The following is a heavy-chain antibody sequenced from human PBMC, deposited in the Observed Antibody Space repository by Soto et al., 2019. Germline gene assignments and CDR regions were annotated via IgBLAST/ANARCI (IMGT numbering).Heavy chain of an antibody. CDR1: GFIFSNYG. CDR2: ISYDGSNK. CDR3: AKVSIEVPGLRDRYYYHNLDG. J-gene: IGHJ6*01. V-gene: IGHV3-30*18. Sequence: QVQLVESGGGVVQPGRSLRLSCAASGFIFSNYGMHWVRQAPGKGLEWVAVISYDGSNKYYTDSVKGRFTISRDNSENTLYLQMSSLRTEDTGVYYFAKVSIEVPGLRDRYYYHNLDGWRQGTTVTASS.